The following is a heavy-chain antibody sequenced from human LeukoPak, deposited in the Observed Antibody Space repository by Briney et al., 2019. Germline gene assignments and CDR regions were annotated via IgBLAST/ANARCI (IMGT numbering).Heavy chain of an antibody. V-gene: IGHV3-48*03. CDR2: ISTSGSMI. Sequence: GGSLRLPCAVSGFTFSNYEMNWVRQAPGKGLEWVSYISTSGSMIYYADSVKGRFTISRDSAKNSLYLQMNSLRVEDTAVYYCARFNYYDSSGHFDYWGQGTLITVSS. D-gene: IGHD3-22*01. J-gene: IGHJ4*02. CDR3: ARFNYYDSSGHFDY. CDR1: GFTFSNYE.